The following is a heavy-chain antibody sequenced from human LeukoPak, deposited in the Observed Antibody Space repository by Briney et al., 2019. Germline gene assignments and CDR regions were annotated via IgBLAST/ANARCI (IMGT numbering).Heavy chain of an antibody. D-gene: IGHD3-22*01. Sequence: SETLSLTCAVYGGSFSGYYWSWIRQPPGKGLEWIGSIYYSGSTYYNPSLKSRVTISVDTSKDQFSLKLSSVTAADTAVYYCASTFSYYDSDFNFDYWGQGTLVTVSS. J-gene: IGHJ4*02. V-gene: IGHV4-34*01. CDR2: IYYSGST. CDR3: ASTFSYYDSDFNFDY. CDR1: GGSFSGYY.